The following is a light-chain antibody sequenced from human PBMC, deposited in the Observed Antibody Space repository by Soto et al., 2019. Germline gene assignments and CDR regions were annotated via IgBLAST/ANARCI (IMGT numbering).Light chain of an antibody. CDR1: SSDVGGYNY. Sequence: QSALTQPRSVSGAPGQSVSIYCTGTSSDVGGYNYVSWYQQHPGKAPKVMIYDVSKRPSGVPDRFSGSNSGNTASLTISGLQSDDEADYYCCSYAGRFTYVVGTGTKVNVL. CDR2: DVS. CDR3: CSYAGRFTYV. V-gene: IGLV2-11*01. J-gene: IGLJ1*01.